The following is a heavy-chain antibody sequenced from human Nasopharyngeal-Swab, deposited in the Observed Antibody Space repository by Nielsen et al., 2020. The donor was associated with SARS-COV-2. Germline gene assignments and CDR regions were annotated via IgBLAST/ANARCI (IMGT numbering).Heavy chain of an antibody. CDR3: ARDSYYYDSSGMGPCAFDI. V-gene: IGHV3-21*01. Sequence: GGSLRLSCVASGITFSSYSMNWVRQDPGKGLEWVSSISSSSTYIYYADSVKGRFTISRDNAKNSLYLQMNSLRAEDTAVYYCARDSYYYDSSGMGPCAFDIWGQGTVVTVSS. D-gene: IGHD3-22*01. J-gene: IGHJ3*02. CDR2: ISSSSTYI. CDR1: GITFSSYS.